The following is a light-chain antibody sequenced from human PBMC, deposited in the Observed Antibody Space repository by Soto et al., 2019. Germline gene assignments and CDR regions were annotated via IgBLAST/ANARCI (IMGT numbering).Light chain of an antibody. CDR1: QTFTNNY. CDR2: GAS. CDR3: QQYGSSPYT. Sequence: EIVLTQSPGTLSLSPGERAILSCRASQTFTNNYLAWYQQKPGQAPRLLIYGASNRATGIPDRFSGSGSATDFILIMSGLEPEDSAVYYCQQYGSSPYTFGQGTKLEIK. V-gene: IGKV3-20*01. J-gene: IGKJ2*01.